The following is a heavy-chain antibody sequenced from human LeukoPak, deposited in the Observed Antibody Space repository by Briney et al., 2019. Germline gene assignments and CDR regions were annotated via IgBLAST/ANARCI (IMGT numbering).Heavy chain of an antibody. D-gene: IGHD3-10*01. J-gene: IGHJ4*02. CDR3: AKDGPNYYGSGSYYKWFDY. CDR1: GFTFSSYG. V-gene: IGHV3-30*02. CDR2: IRYDGSNK. Sequence: PGGSLRLSCAASGFTFSSYGMHWVRQAPGKGLEWVTFIRYDGSNKYYADSVKGRFTISRDNSKNTLSLQMNSLRAEDTAVYYCAKDGPNYYGSGSYYKWFDYWGQGTLVTVSS.